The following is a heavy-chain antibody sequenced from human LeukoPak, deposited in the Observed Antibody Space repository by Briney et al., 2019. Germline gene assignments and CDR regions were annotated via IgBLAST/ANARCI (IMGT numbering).Heavy chain of an antibody. D-gene: IGHD2-2*01. CDR1: GFTFSSYA. V-gene: IGHV3-23*01. Sequence: GGSLRLSCAASGFTFSSYAMSWVRQAPGKGLEWVSSISDGGGRTYYADSVKGRFTISRDNSKNTLYLQMNSLRAEDTAVYYCAKALGYCSTTSCYNWFDPWGQGTLVTVSS. J-gene: IGHJ5*02. CDR2: ISDGGGRT. CDR3: AKALGYCSTTSCYNWFDP.